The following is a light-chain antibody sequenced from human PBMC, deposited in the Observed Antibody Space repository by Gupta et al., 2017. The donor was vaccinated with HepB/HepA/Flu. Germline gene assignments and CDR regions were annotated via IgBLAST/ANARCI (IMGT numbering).Light chain of an antibody. J-gene: IGLJ2*01. CDR3: ATWDNSLNGVV. V-gene: IGLV1-36*01. CDR1: SSNTGNNA. CDR2: SNS. Sequence: QSVLTQPPSVSEVPGQRVTISGSGSSSNTGNNAVNWYQQLPGAAPRLIIYSNSLRPSAGSDRFSGSKSGTSASLAISGVQSEDEGHYYCATWDNSLNGVVFGGGTQLTVL.